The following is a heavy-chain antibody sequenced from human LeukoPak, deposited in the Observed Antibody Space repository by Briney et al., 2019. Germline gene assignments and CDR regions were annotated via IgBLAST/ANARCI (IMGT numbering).Heavy chain of an antibody. CDR1: GGSISSSSYY. J-gene: IGHJ4*02. V-gene: IGHV4-39*01. Sequence: SETLSLTCTVSGGSISSSSYYWGRIRQPPGKGLEWIGSIYYSGSTYYNPSLKSRVTISVDTSKNQFSLKLSSVTAADTAVYYCARHYYYDSSGLFAYWGQGTLVTVSS. CDR2: IYYSGST. CDR3: ARHYYYDSSGLFAY. D-gene: IGHD3-22*01.